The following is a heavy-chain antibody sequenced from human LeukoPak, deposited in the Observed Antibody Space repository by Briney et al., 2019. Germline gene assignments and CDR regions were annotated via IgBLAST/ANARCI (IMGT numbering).Heavy chain of an antibody. V-gene: IGHV3-21*01. D-gene: IGHD1-26*01. CDR3: AKGRGWEASYYYYYMDV. CDR2: ISSSSSYI. Sequence: PGGSLRLSCAASGFTFSSYSMNWVRQAPGKGLEWVSSISSSSSYIYYADSAKGRFTISRDNAKNSLYLQMNSLRAEDTAVYYCAKGRGWEASYYYYYMDVWGKGTTVTISS. J-gene: IGHJ6*03. CDR1: GFTFSSYS.